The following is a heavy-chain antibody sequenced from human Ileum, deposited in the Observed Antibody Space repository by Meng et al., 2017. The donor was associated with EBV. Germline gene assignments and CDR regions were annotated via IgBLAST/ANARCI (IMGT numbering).Heavy chain of an antibody. CDR2: ISANNGDR. D-gene: IGHD6-13*01. Sequence: PGTSVQVSCQFVCFTFTNSGFSWVRQAPGQGPEWMGWISANNGDRHYAQKFQDIVTVTPAGYTPTVYMDMRSLRSDDTAVYFCARKPTSAALDYWGQGTLVTVSS. J-gene: IGHJ4*02. V-gene: IGHV1-18*01. CDR3: ARKPTSAALDY. CDR1: CFTFTNSG.